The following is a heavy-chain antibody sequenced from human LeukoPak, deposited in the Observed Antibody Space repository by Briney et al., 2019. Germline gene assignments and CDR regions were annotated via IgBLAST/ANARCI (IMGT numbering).Heavy chain of an antibody. V-gene: IGHV4-59*01. J-gene: IGHJ4*02. CDR1: GGSISSYY. Sequence: PSETLSLTCTVSGGSISSYYWSWIRQPPGKGLEWIGYIYYSGSTNYNPSLKSRVTISVDTSKNQFSLKLSSVTAADTAVYYCARVNHYYDSSGYRGLFDYWGQGTLVTVSS. CDR3: ARVNHYYDSSGYRGLFDY. D-gene: IGHD3-22*01. CDR2: IYYSGST.